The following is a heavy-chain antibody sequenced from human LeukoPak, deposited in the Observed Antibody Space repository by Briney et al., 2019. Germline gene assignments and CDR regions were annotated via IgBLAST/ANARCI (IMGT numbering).Heavy chain of an antibody. CDR1: GGSISSYY. D-gene: IGHD6-19*01. Sequence: MPSETLSLTCSVSGGSISSYYLGWIRQPPGKGLEWIGNIYYTGSTYYNASLQSRVTISIDMSKNQFSLRLSSVTAADTAMYYCVKSGGYGLIDYWGQGTLVTVSS. CDR2: IYYTGST. CDR3: VKSGGYGLIDY. V-gene: IGHV4-59*04. J-gene: IGHJ4*02.